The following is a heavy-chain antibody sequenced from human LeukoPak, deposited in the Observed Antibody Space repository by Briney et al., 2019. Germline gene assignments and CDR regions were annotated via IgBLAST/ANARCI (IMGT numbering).Heavy chain of an antibody. J-gene: IGHJ4*02. CDR1: GFTFSSYG. Sequence: GRSLRLSCAASGFTFSSYGMHWVRQARGKGLEGVAVIWYDGSNKYYVDSVKGRFTISRDNSKNTLYLQMNSLRAEDTAVYYCARDGIYDYWGQGTLVTVSS. CDR2: IWYDGSNK. V-gene: IGHV3-33*01. CDR3: ARDGIYDY. D-gene: IGHD1-26*01.